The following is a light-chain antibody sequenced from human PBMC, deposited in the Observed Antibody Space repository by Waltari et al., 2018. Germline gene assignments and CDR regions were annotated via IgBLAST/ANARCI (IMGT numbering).Light chain of an antibody. CDR1: QTINDW. CDR2: KAS. Sequence: DIQMTQSPSTLSASIADRVTITCRASQTINDWLAWYQQKPGRAPKLLIYKASDLESGVPSRFSGSGSGTEFTLTISSLQPDDFATYYCQQYSSFPLIFGPGTRVEIK. J-gene: IGKJ3*01. CDR3: QQYSSFPLI. V-gene: IGKV1-5*03.